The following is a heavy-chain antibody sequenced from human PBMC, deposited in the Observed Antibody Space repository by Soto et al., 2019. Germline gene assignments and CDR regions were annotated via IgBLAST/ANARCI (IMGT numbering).Heavy chain of an antibody. CDR3: ARDCPYSSDWYGSHAATWGGAFDL. V-gene: IGHV1-69*01. CDR1: GGTFSNYA. Sequence: QVQLVQSGAEVKKPGSSVKFSCKTSGGTFSNYAIAWVRQAPGQGLEWMGGIIPMLRTAHYAQRFQGRVTIPSYGSTNTAFIEVTSLRYEDTAVYFCARDCPYSSDWYGSHAATWGGAFDLWGQGKMVIVSS. J-gene: IGHJ3*01. D-gene: IGHD6-13*01. CDR2: IIPMLRTA.